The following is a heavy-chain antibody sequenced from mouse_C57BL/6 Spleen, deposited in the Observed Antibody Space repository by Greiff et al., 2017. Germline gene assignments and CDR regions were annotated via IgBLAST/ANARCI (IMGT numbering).Heavy chain of an antibody. Sequence: EVQLQESGPGLMKPSQSLSLTCSVTGYSITSGYYWNWIRQFPGNKLEWMGYISYDGSNNYNPSLKNRISITRDTSKNQFFLKLNSVTTEDTATYYCARGGKGTPMDYWGQGTSVTVSS. J-gene: IGHJ4*01. CDR1: GYSITSGYY. V-gene: IGHV3-6*01. D-gene: IGHD2-14*01. CDR3: ARGGKGTPMDY. CDR2: ISYDGSN.